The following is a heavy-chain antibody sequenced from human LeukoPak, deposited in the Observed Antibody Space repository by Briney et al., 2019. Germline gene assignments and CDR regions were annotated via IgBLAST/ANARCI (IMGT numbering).Heavy chain of an antibody. D-gene: IGHD3-22*01. J-gene: IGHJ4*02. CDR3: ARATFYYESSGSEIYYFDD. Sequence: GTTTTFAPSVKVRFTLSRENAKNTRDLQMNSLRAEGTAVYYCARATFYYESSGSEIYYFDDWGQGTLVTVSS. CDR2: GTTT. V-gene: IGHV3-74*01.